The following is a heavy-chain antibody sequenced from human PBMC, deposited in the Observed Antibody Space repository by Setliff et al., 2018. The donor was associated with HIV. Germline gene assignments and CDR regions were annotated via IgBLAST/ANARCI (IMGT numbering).Heavy chain of an antibody. J-gene: IGHJ3*02. Sequence: GESLKISCVTSGFTFSNYGMHWVRQAPGKGLEWVAFIQYDGTNKYYTDSLKGRFTISRDNSKNTLYLQMKSLRPEDTAVYYCAKDFGYSSGWYLVSGTFDIWGQGTMVTVSS. CDR3: AKDFGYSSGWYLVSGTFDI. D-gene: IGHD6-19*01. CDR2: IQYDGTNK. CDR1: GFTFSNYG. V-gene: IGHV3-30*02.